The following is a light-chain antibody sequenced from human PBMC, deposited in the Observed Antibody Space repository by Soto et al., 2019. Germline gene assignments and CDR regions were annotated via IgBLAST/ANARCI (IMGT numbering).Light chain of an antibody. CDR1: DSDVGGFNY. CDR2: DVS. J-gene: IGLJ1*01. Sequence: QSVLTQPAPVSGAPGQPITISCTGTDSDVGGFNYVSWYQQYPGKAPKLMIYDVSDRPSGVSNRFSGSKSGNTASLTISGLQAEDEADYYCSSYTDYTNYVSGNGTKVTVL. V-gene: IGLV2-14*03. CDR3: SSYTDYTNYV.